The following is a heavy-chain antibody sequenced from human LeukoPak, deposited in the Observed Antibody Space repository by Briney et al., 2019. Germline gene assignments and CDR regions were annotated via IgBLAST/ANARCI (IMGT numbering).Heavy chain of an antibody. Sequence: GGSLRLSCAASGFTFSSYSMNWVRQAPGEGLEWVSSISSSSSYIYYADSVKGRFTISRDNAKNSLYLQMNSLRAEDTAVYYCARDIRLMVRGVADYYYYGMDVWGQGTTVTVSS. D-gene: IGHD3-10*01. J-gene: IGHJ6*02. CDR2: ISSSSSYI. V-gene: IGHV3-21*01. CDR3: ARDIRLMVRGVADYYYYGMDV. CDR1: GFTFSSYS.